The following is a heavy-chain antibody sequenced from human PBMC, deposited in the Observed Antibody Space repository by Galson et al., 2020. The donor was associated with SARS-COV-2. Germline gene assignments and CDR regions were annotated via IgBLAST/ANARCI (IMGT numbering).Heavy chain of an antibody. CDR3: ARDHWNVDYYGMDV. D-gene: IGHD1-1*01. J-gene: IGHJ6*02. CDR2: ISSSSSYT. CDR1: GFTFSDYY. V-gene: IGHV3-11*06. Sequence: AGGSLRLSCAASGFTFSDYYMSWIRQAPGKGLEWVSYISSSSSYTNYADSVKGRFTISRDNAKNSLYLQMNSLRAEDTAVYYCARDHWNVDYYGMDVWGQGTTVTVSS.